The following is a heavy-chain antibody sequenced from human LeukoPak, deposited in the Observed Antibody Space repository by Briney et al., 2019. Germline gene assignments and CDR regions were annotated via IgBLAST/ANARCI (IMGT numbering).Heavy chain of an antibody. Sequence: GGSLRLSCAASGFTFSSYSMNWVRQAPGKGLEWVSIISSSGTSIYYADSVKGRLTISRDNAKNSLYLQMNSLRDEDTAVYYCARGRLTCSGGSCFYGMDVWGQGTTVTVSS. CDR3: ARGRLTCSGGSCFYGMDV. CDR2: ISSSGTSI. V-gene: IGHV3-48*02. J-gene: IGHJ6*02. CDR1: GFTFSSYS. D-gene: IGHD2-15*01.